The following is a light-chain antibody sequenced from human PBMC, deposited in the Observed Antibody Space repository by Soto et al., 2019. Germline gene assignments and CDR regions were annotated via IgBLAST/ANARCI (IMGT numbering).Light chain of an antibody. CDR2: AAS. CDR3: QQRYSLPYT. V-gene: IGKV1-39*01. Sequence: DIQMTQSASSLSASVGDRVTITCRASQSISSNLNWHQQKPGKAPKVLIYAASSLQSGVPSRFSRSGSGTDFTLTISSLQPEDFATYYCQQRYSLPYTFGQGTKLEIK. CDR1: QSISSN. J-gene: IGKJ2*01.